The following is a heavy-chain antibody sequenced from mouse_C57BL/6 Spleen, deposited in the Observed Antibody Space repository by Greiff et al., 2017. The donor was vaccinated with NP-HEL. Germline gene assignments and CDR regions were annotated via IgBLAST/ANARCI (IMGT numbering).Heavy chain of an antibody. Sequence: EVKVVESGEGLVKPGGSLKLSCAASGFTFSSYAMSWVRQTPEKRLEWVAYISRGGDYIYYADTVKGRFTISRDNARNTLYLQMSSLKSEDTAMYYCTRELGRDPWFAYWGQGTLVTVSA. D-gene: IGHD4-1*01. CDR3: TRELGRDPWFAY. CDR2: ISRGGDYI. CDR1: GFTFSSYA. J-gene: IGHJ3*01. V-gene: IGHV5-9-1*02.